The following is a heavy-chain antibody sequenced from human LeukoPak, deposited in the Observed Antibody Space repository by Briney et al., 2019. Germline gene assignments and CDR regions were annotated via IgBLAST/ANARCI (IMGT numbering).Heavy chain of an antibody. V-gene: IGHV3-30*04. CDR3: ARDGSGSYYSYYFDY. Sequence: GRSLRLSCAASGFTFSSYATHWVRQAPGKGLEWVAVISYDGSNKYYADSVKGRFTISRDNSKNTLYLQMNSLRAEDTAVYYCARDGSGSYYSYYFDYWGQGTLVTVSS. J-gene: IGHJ4*02. D-gene: IGHD3-10*01. CDR2: ISYDGSNK. CDR1: GFTFSSYA.